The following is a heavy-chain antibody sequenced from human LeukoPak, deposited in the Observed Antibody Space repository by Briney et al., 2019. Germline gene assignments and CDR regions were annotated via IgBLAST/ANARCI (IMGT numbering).Heavy chain of an antibody. CDR1: GVSFSGYY. D-gene: IGHD3-10*01. V-gene: IGHV4-34*01. CDR3: ARETFGAFDI. Sequence: SETLSLTCAVYGVSFSGYYWSWIRQPPGKGLEWIGEINHSGSTNYNPSLKSRVTISVDTSKNQFSLKLSSVTAADTAVYYCARETFGAFDIWGQGTMVTVSS. J-gene: IGHJ3*02. CDR2: INHSGST.